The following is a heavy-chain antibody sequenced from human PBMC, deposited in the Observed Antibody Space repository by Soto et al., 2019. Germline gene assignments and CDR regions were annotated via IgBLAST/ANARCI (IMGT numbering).Heavy chain of an antibody. CDR3: VRGGSNYAS. D-gene: IGHD4-4*01. Sequence: EVHLVESGGGLVQPGGSLRLSCTASGFTFSDSWMTWVRQAPGKGLEWVARIKPDESEKKYADSVKGRFSISRDNAKNSMYVQMDSLRGEDTAVYYCVRGGSNYASWGQGTLVTVSS. V-gene: IGHV3-7*01. J-gene: IGHJ5*02. CDR2: IKPDESEK. CDR1: GFTFSDSW.